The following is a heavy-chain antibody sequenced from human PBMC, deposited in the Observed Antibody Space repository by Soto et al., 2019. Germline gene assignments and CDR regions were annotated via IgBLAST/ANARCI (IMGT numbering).Heavy chain of an antibody. V-gene: IGHV4-59*01. J-gene: IGHJ4*02. Sequence: SETLSLTCTVSGGSISSYYWSWIRQPPGKGLEWIGYIYYSGSTNYNPSLKSRVTISVDTSKNQFSLKLSSVTAADTAVYYCAREIGYDFWSGYPPPLFDYWGQGTLVTVSS. CDR1: GGSISSYY. D-gene: IGHD3-3*01. CDR2: IYYSGST. CDR3: AREIGYDFWSGYPPPLFDY.